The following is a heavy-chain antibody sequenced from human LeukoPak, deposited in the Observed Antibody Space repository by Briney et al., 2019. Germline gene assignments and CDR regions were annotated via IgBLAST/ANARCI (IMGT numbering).Heavy chain of an antibody. CDR2: ISGSGGST. D-gene: IGHD3-22*01. CDR1: GFTFSSYA. J-gene: IGHJ5*02. CDR3: AKDGITMIVAGNWFDP. V-gene: IGHV3-23*01. Sequence: GGSLRLSCAASGFTFSSYAMSWVRQAPGKGLEWVSAISGSGGSTYYADSVKGRFTISRDNSKNTLYLQMNSLRAEDTAVYYCAKDGITMIVAGNWFDPWGQGTLVTVSS.